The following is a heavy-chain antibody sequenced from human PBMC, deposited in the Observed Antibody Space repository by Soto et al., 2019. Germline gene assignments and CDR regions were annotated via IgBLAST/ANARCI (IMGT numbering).Heavy chain of an antibody. D-gene: IGHD3-3*01. Sequence: KPSETLSLTCTVSGGSISSGDYYWSWIRQPPGKGLEWIGYIYYSGSTYYNPSLKSRVTISVDTSKNQFSLKLSSVTAADTAVYYCAKDKLRFGGYYYGMDVWGQGTTVTVSS. CDR1: GGSISSGDYY. CDR2: IYYSGST. V-gene: IGHV4-30-4*01. J-gene: IGHJ6*02. CDR3: AKDKLRFGGYYYGMDV.